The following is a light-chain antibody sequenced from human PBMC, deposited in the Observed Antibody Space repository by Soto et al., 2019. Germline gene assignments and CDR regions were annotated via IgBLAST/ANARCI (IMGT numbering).Light chain of an antibody. V-gene: IGKV3-20*01. Sequence: EIVLTQSPGTLSLSPGERATLSCRASQSVSSSYLAWYQQKPGQAPRLVFYGASSRATGIPDRFSGSGSGTDFTLTISRLETEDFAVYYCQQYGSSLPITFGQGTRLEIK. CDR2: GAS. J-gene: IGKJ5*01. CDR1: QSVSSSY. CDR3: QQYGSSLPIT.